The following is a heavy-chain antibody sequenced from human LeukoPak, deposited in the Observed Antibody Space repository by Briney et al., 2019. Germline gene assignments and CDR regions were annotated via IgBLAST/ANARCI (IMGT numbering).Heavy chain of an antibody. V-gene: IGHV3-30-3*01. D-gene: IGHD6-13*01. Sequence: GGSLRLSCAASGFTISSYAMHWVRQAPGKGLEWVTVISYDGSNKYYADSVKGRFTISRDNSKNTLYLQMNSLRAEDTAVYYCARTPSSNWYYFDYWGQGTLVTVSS. CDR2: ISYDGSNK. J-gene: IGHJ4*02. CDR1: GFTISSYA. CDR3: ARTPSSNWYYFDY.